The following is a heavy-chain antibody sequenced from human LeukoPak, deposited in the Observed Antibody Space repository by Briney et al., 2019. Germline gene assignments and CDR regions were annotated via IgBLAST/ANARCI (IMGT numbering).Heavy chain of an antibody. D-gene: IGHD6-13*01. V-gene: IGHV3-23*01. CDR3: AKVSWGSSGGCCDY. Sequence: PGGSLRLSCAASGFTFSTYAMSWVRQIPGKGLEWVSGITGSAGSTYYADSVKGRFTISRDNSKNTLYLQMNSLRADDTAVYYCAKVSWGSSGGCCDYWGQGTLVTVSS. J-gene: IGHJ4*02. CDR1: GFTFSTYA. CDR2: ITGSAGST.